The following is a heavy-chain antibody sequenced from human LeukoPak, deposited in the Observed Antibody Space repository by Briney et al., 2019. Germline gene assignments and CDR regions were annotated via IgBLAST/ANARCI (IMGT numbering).Heavy chain of an antibody. CDR3: AAISSYYYMDV. D-gene: IGHD2-21*01. J-gene: IGHJ6*03. Sequence: GGSLRLSCAASGFTFSSYGMSWVRQAPGKGLEWVAGISGSGAGTHYADSVKGRFTISRDNSENTLYLQMNSLRAEDTAVYYCAAISSYYYMDVWGKGTTVTISS. CDR1: GFTFSSYG. CDR2: ISGSGAGT. V-gene: IGHV3-23*01.